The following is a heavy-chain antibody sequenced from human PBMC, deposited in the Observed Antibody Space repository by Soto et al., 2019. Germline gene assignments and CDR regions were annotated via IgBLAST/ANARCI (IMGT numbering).Heavy chain of an antibody. CDR1: GFSFSGYA. J-gene: IGHJ4*02. Sequence: PGGSLRLSCAASGFSFSGYAMTRVRQAPGKGLEWVSTTGASGRTTYYADSVKGRFTVSRDNSKNTLDLQMSSLRADDTAVYYCATVHNTSRSFDYWGQGTLVTVSS. CDR2: TGASGRTT. D-gene: IGHD1-20*01. V-gene: IGHV3-23*01. CDR3: ATVHNTSRSFDY.